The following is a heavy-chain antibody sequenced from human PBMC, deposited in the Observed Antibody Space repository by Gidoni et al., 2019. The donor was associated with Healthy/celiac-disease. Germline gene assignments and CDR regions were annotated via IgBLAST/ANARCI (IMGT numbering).Heavy chain of an antibody. J-gene: IGHJ6*02. V-gene: IGHV4-30-4*01. CDR3: ARDEYGSHDSSGYYYYHYGMDV. CDR1: GGSISSGDYY. CDR2: IYYGGST. D-gene: IGHD3-22*01. Sequence: QVQLQESGPGLVKPSQTLSLNCTVSGGSISSGDYYWSWIRQPPGTGLEWIGYIYYGGSTYYTPSLKSRVTISVDTSKNQFSLKLSSVTAADTAVYYCARDEYGSHDSSGYYYYHYGMDVWGQGTTVTVSS.